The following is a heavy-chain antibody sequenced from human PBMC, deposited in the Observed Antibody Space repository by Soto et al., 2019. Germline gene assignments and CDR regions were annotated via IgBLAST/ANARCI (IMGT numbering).Heavy chain of an antibody. CDR1: GYTFTSYD. Sequence: ASVKVSCKASGYTFTSYDINWVRQATGQGLEWMGWMNPNSGNTGYAQKFQGRVTMTRNTSISTAYMELSSLRSEDTAAYYCARRTRGVIDFEYWGQGTLVTVSS. D-gene: IGHD2-21*01. J-gene: IGHJ4*02. CDR2: MNPNSGNT. CDR3: ARRTRGVIDFEY. V-gene: IGHV1-8*01.